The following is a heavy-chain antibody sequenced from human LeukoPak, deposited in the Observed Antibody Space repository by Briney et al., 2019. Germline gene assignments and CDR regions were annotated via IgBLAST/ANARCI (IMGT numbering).Heavy chain of an antibody. CDR3: ANGDGFDY. CDR1: GFTFSTYW. D-gene: IGHD5-24*01. V-gene: IGHV3-7*03. CDR2: IKQDGSET. J-gene: IGHJ4*02. Sequence: GGSLRLSCATSGFTFSTYWMSWVRQAPGKGLEWVANIKQDGSETYYADSVKGRFTIFRDNAKNSLYLQMDSLRVEDSAVYYCANGDGFDYWGQGTLVIVSS.